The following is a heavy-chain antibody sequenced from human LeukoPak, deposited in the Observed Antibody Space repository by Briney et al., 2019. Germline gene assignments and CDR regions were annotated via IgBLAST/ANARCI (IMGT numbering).Heavy chain of an antibody. D-gene: IGHD3-22*01. CDR3: ARVAYYYDSSGYYRYAFDI. Sequence: SETLSLTCTVSGGSISSYYWSWIRQPPGKGLEWIGYIYYSGSTNYNPSLKSRVTISVDTSKNQFSLKLSSVTAADTAVYYCARVAYYYDSSGYYRYAFDIWGQGTMGTVSA. CDR2: IYYSGST. J-gene: IGHJ3*02. V-gene: IGHV4-59*01. CDR1: GGSISSYY.